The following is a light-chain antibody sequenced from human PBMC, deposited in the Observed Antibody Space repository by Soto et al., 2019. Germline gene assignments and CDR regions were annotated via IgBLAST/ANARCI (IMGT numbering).Light chain of an antibody. CDR3: QQYGSSPVS. V-gene: IGKV3-20*01. CDR2: GAS. J-gene: IGKJ3*01. CDR1: QSVSNNY. Sequence: EIVLTQSPGTLSLSPGERATLSCSASQSVSNNYLAWYQQKPGQAPRFLMYGASSRATGTPDRFSGSGSVTDFTLTISRLEPDDYAVYYCQQYGSSPVSFGPGTKVDIK.